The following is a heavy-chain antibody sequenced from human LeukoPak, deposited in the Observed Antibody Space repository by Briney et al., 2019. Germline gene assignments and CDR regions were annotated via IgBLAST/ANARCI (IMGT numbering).Heavy chain of an antibody. V-gene: IGHV3-21*01. CDR1: GFTFSNAW. CDR3: ARVSYSSSWYSPDY. CDR2: ISSISSYI. D-gene: IGHD6-13*01. Sequence: GGSLRLSCAASGFTFSNAWMNWVRQAPGKGLEWVSSISSISSYIYYADSVKGRFTISRDNAKNSLYLQMNSLRAEDTAVYYCARVSYSSSWYSPDYWGQGTLVTVSS. J-gene: IGHJ4*02.